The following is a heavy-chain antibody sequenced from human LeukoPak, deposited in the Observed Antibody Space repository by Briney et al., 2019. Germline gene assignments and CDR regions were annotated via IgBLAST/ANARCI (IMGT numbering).Heavy chain of an antibody. V-gene: IGHV3-23*01. CDR3: AKDSNYYGSGSNDY. CDR1: GFTFNSYA. J-gene: IGHJ4*02. CDR2: ISGSGGST. D-gene: IGHD3-10*01. Sequence: TGGSLRLSCAASGFTFNSYAMSWVRQAPGKGLEWVSAISGSGGSTYYADSVKGRFTISRDNSKNTLYLQMNSLRAEDTAVYYCAKDSNYYGSGSNDYWGQGTLVTVSS.